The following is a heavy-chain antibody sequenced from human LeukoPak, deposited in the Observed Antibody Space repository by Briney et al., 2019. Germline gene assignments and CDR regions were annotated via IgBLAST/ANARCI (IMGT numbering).Heavy chain of an antibody. Sequence: PSETLSLTCAVYGGSFSGYYWSWIRQPPGKGLEWIGEINHSGSTNYNPSLKSRVTISVDTSKNQFSLKLSSVAAADTAVSYCARHMTTVTKGYFDLWGRGTLVTVSS. CDR3: ARHMTTVTKGYFDL. J-gene: IGHJ2*01. CDR2: INHSGST. D-gene: IGHD4-17*01. V-gene: IGHV4-34*01. CDR1: GGSFSGYY.